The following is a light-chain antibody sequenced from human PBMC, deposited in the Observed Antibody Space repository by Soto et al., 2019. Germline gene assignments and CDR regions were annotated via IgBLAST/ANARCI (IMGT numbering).Light chain of an antibody. J-gene: IGKJ1*01. V-gene: IGKV3-15*01. CDR1: QSVSSY. Sequence: EIVMTQSPSTLSVSAGDRGTITCRASQSVSSYLAWYQQKPGQAPKLLIYVASSWDSGIPARFSGSGSGTEFALTISGLQSEDFAIYYCQQYNSCSPSFGQGTKVEIK. CDR3: QQYNSCSPS. CDR2: VAS.